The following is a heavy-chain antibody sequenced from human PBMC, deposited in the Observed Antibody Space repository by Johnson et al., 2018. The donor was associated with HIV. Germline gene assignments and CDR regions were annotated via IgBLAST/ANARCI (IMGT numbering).Heavy chain of an antibody. Sequence: QEQLVESGGGVVQPGRSLRLSCGGSGFTFRNYDLHWVRQAPGKGLEWVAVILYDGTKNYYPDSEKGRFTMSRDNSNNTVYLQMNSLRVEDTAEYYCNTDLAAVGSGAFDIWGQGTMVTVSS. CDR3: NTDLAAVGSGAFDI. CDR1: GFTFRNYD. D-gene: IGHD6-13*01. CDR2: ILYDGTKN. V-gene: IGHV3-30-3*01. J-gene: IGHJ3*02.